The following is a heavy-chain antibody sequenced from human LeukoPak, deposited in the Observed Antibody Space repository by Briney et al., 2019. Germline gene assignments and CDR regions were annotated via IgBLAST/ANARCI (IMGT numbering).Heavy chain of an antibody. V-gene: IGHV1-18*01. CDR2: ISAYNGNT. J-gene: IGHJ4*02. Sequence: ASVKVSCKASGYTFTSYGISWVRRAPGQGPEWMGWISAYNGNTNYAQKLQGRVTMTTDTSTSTAYMDLRSLRSAETAVYYCARARGGGDQLLYDYWGQGTLVTVSS. D-gene: IGHD2-2*02. CDR1: GYTFTSYG. CDR3: ARARGGGDQLLYDY.